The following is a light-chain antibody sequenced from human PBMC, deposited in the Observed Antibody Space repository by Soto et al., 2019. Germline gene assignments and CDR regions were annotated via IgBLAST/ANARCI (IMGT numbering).Light chain of an antibody. CDR1: HDINNN. CDR3: QQYGSLPWT. CDR2: GAS. V-gene: IGKV3-20*01. Sequence: ILLTQSQGTLSVSPGERATLSCRASHDINNNLAWYQQKPGQAPRLLIYGASSRDTGVPDRFSGSGSGTDFTLTISRLQPEDFAMYYCQQYGSLPWTFGQGTKVDIK. J-gene: IGKJ1*01.